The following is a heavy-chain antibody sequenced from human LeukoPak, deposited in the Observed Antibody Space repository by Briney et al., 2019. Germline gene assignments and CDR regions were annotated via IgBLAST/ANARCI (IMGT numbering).Heavy chain of an antibody. V-gene: IGHV3-53*01. Sequence: PGGSLRLFCAASGFSVISNYMNWVRQAPGKGLEWVSVIYSAGSANYIDSVKGRFTIPRDNSKNTLYLQMNSLRAEDTAVYYCARDAGGTYSLAFDLWGQGTMVTVSS. CDR1: GFSVISNY. CDR2: IYSAGSA. J-gene: IGHJ3*01. CDR3: ARDAGGTYSLAFDL. D-gene: IGHD1-26*01.